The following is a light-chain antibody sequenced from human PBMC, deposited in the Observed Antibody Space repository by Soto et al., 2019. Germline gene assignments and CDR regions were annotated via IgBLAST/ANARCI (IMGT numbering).Light chain of an antibody. CDR3: QPANRFPLT. J-gene: IGKJ4*01. CDR2: AAS. CDR1: QGISSW. V-gene: IGKV1-12*01. Sequence: DIQMTQSPSSVSSSVGDRVTITCRVSQGISSWFAWYQQKPGKAPKLLMYAASSLQSGVPSRLSGSGSGTDFTLTISSPQPEYIATYYCQPANRFPLTCGGGNKGDIK.